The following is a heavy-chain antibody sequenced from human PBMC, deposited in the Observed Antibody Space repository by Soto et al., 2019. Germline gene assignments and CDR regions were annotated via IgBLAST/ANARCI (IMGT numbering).Heavy chain of an antibody. CDR1: GFTFSSYA. CDR2: ISYDGSNK. CDR3: ARDLAYSSGWYKLYYYYYYGMDV. V-gene: IGHV3-30-3*01. J-gene: IGHJ6*02. Sequence: GGSLRLSCAASGFTFSSYAMHWVRQAPGKGLEWVAVISYDGSNKYYADSVKGRFTISRDNSKNTLYLQMNSLRAGDTAVYYCARDLAYSSGWYKLYYYYYYGMDVWGQGTTVTVSS. D-gene: IGHD6-19*01.